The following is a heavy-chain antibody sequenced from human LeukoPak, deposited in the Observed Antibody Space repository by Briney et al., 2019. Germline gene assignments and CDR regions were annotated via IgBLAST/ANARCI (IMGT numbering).Heavy chain of an antibody. Sequence: PSETLSLTRTVSGGSISSYYWSWIRQPPGKGLEWIGYIYYSGSTNYNPSLKSRVTISVDTSKNQFSLKLSSVTAADTAVYYCARGGRGSGSYTFDYWGQGTLVTVSS. J-gene: IGHJ4*02. CDR1: GGSISSYY. D-gene: IGHD3-10*01. CDR2: IYYSGST. CDR3: ARGGRGSGSYTFDY. V-gene: IGHV4-59*01.